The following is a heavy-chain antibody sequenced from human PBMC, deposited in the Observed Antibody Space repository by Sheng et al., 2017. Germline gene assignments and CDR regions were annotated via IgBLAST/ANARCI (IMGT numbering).Heavy chain of an antibody. CDR2: IYHSGST. CDR1: GYSISSGYY. V-gene: IGHV4-38-2*02. J-gene: IGHJ4*02. Sequence: QVQLQESGPGLVKPSETLSLTCAVSGYSISSGYYWGWIRQPPGKGLEWIGSIYHSGSTYYNPSLKSRVTISVDTSKNQFSLKLSSVTAADTAVYYCAREAAAGDPFDYWGQGTLVTVSS. CDR3: AREAAAGDPFDY. D-gene: IGHD6-13*01.